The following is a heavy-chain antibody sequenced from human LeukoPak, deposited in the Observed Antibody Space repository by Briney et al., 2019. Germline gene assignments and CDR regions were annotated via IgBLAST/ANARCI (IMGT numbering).Heavy chain of an antibody. CDR1: GGSISNSY. J-gene: IGHJ4*02. D-gene: IGHD3-10*01. CDR3: ARATEFTMDRGALDY. Sequence: SETLSLTCTVSGGSISNSYWNWIRQPPGKELEWVGYIYYSGTTNYNPSLKSRVTISIDTSLNQFSLKLSSVTAADTAMYYCARATEFTMDRGALDYWGQGILITVSS. V-gene: IGHV4-59*01. CDR2: IYYSGTT.